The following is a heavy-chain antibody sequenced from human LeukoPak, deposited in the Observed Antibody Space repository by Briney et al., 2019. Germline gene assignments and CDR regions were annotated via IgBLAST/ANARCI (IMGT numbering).Heavy chain of an antibody. CDR2: INPSGGDT. J-gene: IGHJ6*02. CDR3: ARGGYSESSGFYYYGMDV. CDR1: GYTFTNSY. V-gene: IGHV1-46*04. Sequence: ASVKVSCKASGYTFTNSYIHWVRRAPGQGLEWMGIINPSGGDTNYAQQLQGRVTMTRDTSTSTVYMEVSSLRSEDTALYYCARGGYSESSGFYYYGMDVWGQGTTVTVSS. D-gene: IGHD3-22*01.